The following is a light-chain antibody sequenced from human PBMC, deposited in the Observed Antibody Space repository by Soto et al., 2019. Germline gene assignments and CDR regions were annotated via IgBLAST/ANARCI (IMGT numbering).Light chain of an antibody. CDR1: QSVSSSY. CDR2: GAS. J-gene: IGKJ5*01. CDR3: QQYGSSPPVT. Sequence: DIVLTQSPGTLSLSPGERATITCRASQSVSSSYLAWYQQKPGQAPRLLSYGASSRATGIPDRFSGSGSGTDFTLTISRLEPEDFAVYYCQQYGSSPPVTFGQGTRLEIK. V-gene: IGKV3-20*01.